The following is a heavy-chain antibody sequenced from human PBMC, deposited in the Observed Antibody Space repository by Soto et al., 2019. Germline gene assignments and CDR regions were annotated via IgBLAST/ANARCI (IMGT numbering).Heavy chain of an antibody. CDR1: GFTVSSNY. CDR2: IYSGGST. V-gene: IGHV3-53*01. CDR3: ARDRPHDYYGSGSYHDAFDI. J-gene: IGHJ3*02. Sequence: PGGSLRLSCAASGFTVSSNYMSWVRQAPGKGLEWVSVIYSGGSTYYADSVKGRFTISRDNSKNTLYLQMNSLRAEDTAVYYCARDRPHDYYGSGSYHDAFDIWGQGTMVTVSS. D-gene: IGHD3-10*01.